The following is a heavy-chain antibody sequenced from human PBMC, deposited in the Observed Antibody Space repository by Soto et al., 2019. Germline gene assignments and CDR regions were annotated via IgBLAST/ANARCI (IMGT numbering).Heavy chain of an antibody. CDR2: ISYDGSNK. D-gene: IGHD3-22*01. J-gene: IGHJ4*02. V-gene: IGHV3-30*18. CDR3: AKDSPRIGSGYYQGTSCPDY. Sequence: QVQLVESGGGVVQPGRSLRLSCAASGFTFSSYGMHWVRQAPGKGLEWVAVISYDGSNKYYADSVKGRFTISRDNSKNTLYLQMNSLRAEDTAVYYCAKDSPRIGSGYYQGTSCPDYWGQGTLVTVSS. CDR1: GFTFSSYG.